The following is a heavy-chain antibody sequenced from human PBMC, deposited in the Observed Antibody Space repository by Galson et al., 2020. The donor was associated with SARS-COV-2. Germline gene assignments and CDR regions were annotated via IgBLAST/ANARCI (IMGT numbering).Heavy chain of an antibody. D-gene: IGHD1-26*01. Sequence: SEPLSLTCTVSGGSISGTDYYWSWIRQAPGKGLEWIAYIYYTGSTHYNPSLKSRVTISVDTSQNQFSLKMKSVTAADTAVYYCARDVGATSYYYYGMDVWGQGTTVTVSS. V-gene: IGHV4-30-4*01. J-gene: IGHJ6*01. CDR2: IYYTGST. CDR3: ARDVGATSYYYYGMDV. CDR1: GGSISGTDYY.